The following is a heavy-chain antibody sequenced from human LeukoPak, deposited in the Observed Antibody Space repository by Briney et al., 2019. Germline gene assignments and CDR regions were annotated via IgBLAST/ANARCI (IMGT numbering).Heavy chain of an antibody. CDR2: INSDGSST. CDR3: AYCSSTSCYPRRGYYYMDV. Sequence: GGSLRLSCAASGFTFSSYWMHWVRQAPGKGLVWVSRINSDGSSTSYADSVKGRYIISRDNAKNTLYLQMNSLRAEDTAVYYCAYCSSTSCYPRRGYYYMDVWGKGTTVTVSS. CDR1: GFTFSSYW. V-gene: IGHV3-74*01. J-gene: IGHJ6*03. D-gene: IGHD2-2*01.